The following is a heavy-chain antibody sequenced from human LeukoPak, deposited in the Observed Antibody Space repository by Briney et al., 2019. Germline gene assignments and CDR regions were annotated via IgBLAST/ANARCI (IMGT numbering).Heavy chain of an antibody. CDR3: ATLYYYDSSGLVN. Sequence: ASVKVSCKASGYTFTSYGISWVRQAPGQGLEWMGWINAGNGNTKYSQKFQGRVTITRDTSASTAYMELSSLRSEDTAVYYCATLYYYDSSGLVNWGQGTLVTVSS. CDR1: GYTFTSYG. J-gene: IGHJ4*02. V-gene: IGHV1-3*01. D-gene: IGHD3-22*01. CDR2: INAGNGNT.